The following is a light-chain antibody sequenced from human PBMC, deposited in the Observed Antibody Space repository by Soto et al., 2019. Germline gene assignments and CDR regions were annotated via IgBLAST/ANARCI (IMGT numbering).Light chain of an antibody. J-gene: IGLJ2*01. V-gene: IGLV2-14*01. CDR3: SSYTSSSTVV. CDR2: DVS. Sequence: QSVLTQPASVSGSPGQSITISCTGTSSDVGGYNYVSWYQQHPGKAPKLMIYDVSNRPSGVSNRFSGSKSGDTASLTISGLQAEDEADYHCSSYTSSSTVVFGGRTKLTVL. CDR1: SSDVGGYNY.